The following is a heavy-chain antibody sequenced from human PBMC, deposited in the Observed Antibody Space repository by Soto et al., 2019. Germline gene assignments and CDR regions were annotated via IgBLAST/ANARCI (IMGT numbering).Heavy chain of an antibody. D-gene: IGHD2-15*01. Sequence: GGSLRLSCAGSGFTFGTYGMHWVRQAPGKGLEWVAVISYDGSNKYYADSVKGRFTISRDNSKNTLYLLMNSLRAEDTAVYYCAKDAFVERRDYYFYHMDVWGHGTTVTVSS. CDR2: ISYDGSNK. CDR1: GFTFGTYG. J-gene: IGHJ6*02. V-gene: IGHV3-30*18. CDR3: AKDAFVERRDYYFYHMDV.